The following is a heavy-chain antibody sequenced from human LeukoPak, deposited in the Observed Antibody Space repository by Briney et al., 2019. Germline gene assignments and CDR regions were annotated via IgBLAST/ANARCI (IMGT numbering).Heavy chain of an antibody. CDR1: GFTFSDYA. D-gene: IGHD1-20*01. V-gene: IGHV3-23*01. J-gene: IGHJ6*03. CDR2: ISGGSSGST. CDR3: AKDPPNNLISNYYYYYMDV. Sequence: GGSLRLSCAASGFTFSDYAMSWVRQAPGKGLEWLSVISGGSSGSTYYADSVTGRFTISRDNSKNTLYLQMNSLRAEDTAVYYCAKDPPNNLISNYYYYYMDVWGKGTTVTISS.